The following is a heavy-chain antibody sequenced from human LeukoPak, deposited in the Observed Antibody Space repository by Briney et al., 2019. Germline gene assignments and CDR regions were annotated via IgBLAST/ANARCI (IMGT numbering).Heavy chain of an antibody. D-gene: IGHD3-16*01. CDR1: GGSISSSSYY. Sequence: SETLSLTCTVSGGSISSSSYYWGWIRQPPGKGLEWIGSINYSGSTYYNPSLKSRVTISVDTSKNQFSLKLSSVTAADTAVYYCARQIWVSEEFTDYYYMDVWGKGTTVTVSS. CDR2: INYSGST. CDR3: ARQIWVSEEFTDYYYMDV. V-gene: IGHV4-39*01. J-gene: IGHJ6*03.